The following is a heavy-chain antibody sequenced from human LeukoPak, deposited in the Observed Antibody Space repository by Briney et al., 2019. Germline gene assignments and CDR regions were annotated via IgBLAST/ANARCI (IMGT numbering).Heavy chain of an antibody. CDR2: IWYDGSNK. CDR3: ATNWDPVY. Sequence: PGRSLRLSCAASGFTFSSYGMQWVRQAPGKGREWVAVIWYDGSNKYYADSVKGRFTISRDNSKNTLYLQMTSLRAEDTAAYYCATNWDPVYWGQGTLVTVSS. D-gene: IGHD1-1*01. V-gene: IGHV3-33*01. J-gene: IGHJ4*02. CDR1: GFTFSSYG.